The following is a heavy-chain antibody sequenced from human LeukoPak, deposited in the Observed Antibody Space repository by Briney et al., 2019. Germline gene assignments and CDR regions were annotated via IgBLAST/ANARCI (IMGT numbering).Heavy chain of an antibody. D-gene: IGHD2-15*01. Sequence: SETLPLTCTVSGGSISSYYWSWIRQPPGKGLEWIGYIYYSGSTNYNPSLKSRVTISVDTSKNQFSLKLSSVTAADTAVYYCARARGYCSGGSCYNWFDPWGQGTLVTVSS. CDR1: GGSISSYY. J-gene: IGHJ5*02. CDR2: IYYSGST. V-gene: IGHV4-59*01. CDR3: ARARGYCSGGSCYNWFDP.